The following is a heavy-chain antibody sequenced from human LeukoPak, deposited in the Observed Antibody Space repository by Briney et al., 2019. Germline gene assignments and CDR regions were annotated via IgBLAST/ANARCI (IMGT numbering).Heavy chain of an antibody. D-gene: IGHD2/OR15-2a*01. CDR3: ARPSFQGDYFDY. Sequence: SVKVSCKASGGTFSSYAISWVRQAPGQGLEWMGGIIPIFGTANYAQKFQGRVTITADESTSTAYMELSSLRSEDTAVYYCARPSFQGDYFDYWGQGTLVTVSS. V-gene: IGHV1-69*13. J-gene: IGHJ4*02. CDR1: GGTFSSYA. CDR2: IIPIFGTA.